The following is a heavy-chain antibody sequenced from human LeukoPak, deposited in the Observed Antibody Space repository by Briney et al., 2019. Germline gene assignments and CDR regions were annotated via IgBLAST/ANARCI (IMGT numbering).Heavy chain of an antibody. CDR3: ARFRPGTTFFDY. CDR1: GGTFSSYT. J-gene: IGHJ4*02. Sequence: ASVKVSCKASGGTFSSYTISWVRQAPGQGLEWMGRVIPILGIANYAQKFQGRVTITADKSTSTAYMELSSLRSEDTAVYYCARFRPGTTFFDYWGQGTLVTVSS. V-gene: IGHV1-69*02. D-gene: IGHD1-1*01. CDR2: VIPILGIA.